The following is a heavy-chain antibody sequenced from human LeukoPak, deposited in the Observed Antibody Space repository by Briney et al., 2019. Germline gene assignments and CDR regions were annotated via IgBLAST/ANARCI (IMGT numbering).Heavy chain of an antibody. V-gene: IGHV3-23*01. CDR2: VTGSGGFT. CDR3: GKDEGIASVGH. D-gene: IGHD6-13*01. Sequence: GGSLRLSCVASGFTFDRYAMSWVRQAPGKGLEWVSTVTGSGGFTYYADSVNGRFTVSRDNSKNTLYLQMSSMRAEDTAIYYCGKDEGIASVGHWGQGTLVTVSA. CDR1: GFTFDRYA. J-gene: IGHJ1*01.